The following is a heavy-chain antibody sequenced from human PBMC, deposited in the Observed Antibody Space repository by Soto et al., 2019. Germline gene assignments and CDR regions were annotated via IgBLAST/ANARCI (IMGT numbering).Heavy chain of an antibody. V-gene: IGHV1-69*08. J-gene: IGHJ4*02. Sequence: QVQLVQSGTEVKKPGSSVTVSCKASGGPYSKYSISWVRQAPGQGLEWVGRIIPIFDTTNYAQKFQGRATITAAKSTTIVYLDLRSLSSEDTAVYYCAGSLLGDDYESDGLDNWGQGALVTVAA. CDR1: GGPYSKYS. D-gene: IGHD3-22*01. CDR2: IIPIFDTT. CDR3: AGSLLGDDYESDGLDN.